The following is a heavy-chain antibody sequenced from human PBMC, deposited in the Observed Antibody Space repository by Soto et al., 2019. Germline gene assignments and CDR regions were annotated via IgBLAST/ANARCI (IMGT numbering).Heavy chain of an antibody. CDR1: GYTFTSYY. CDR3: ARNHIVATIISLENYFDY. CDR2: INPSGGST. J-gene: IGHJ4*02. D-gene: IGHD5-12*01. Sequence: ASVKLSCKASGYTFTSYYMHWVRQAPGQGLEWMGIINPSGGSTSYAQKFQGRVTMTRDTSTSTVYMELSSLRSEDTAVYYCARNHIVATIISLENYFDYWGQGTQVTVSS. V-gene: IGHV1-46*03.